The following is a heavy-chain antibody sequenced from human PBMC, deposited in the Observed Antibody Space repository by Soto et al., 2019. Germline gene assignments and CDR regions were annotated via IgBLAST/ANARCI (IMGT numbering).Heavy chain of an antibody. CDR3: ARTGYSSGWYYYYYYGMDV. J-gene: IGHJ6*02. Sequence: LSLTCTVSGGSISSSSYYWGWIRQPPGKGLEWIGSIYYSGSTYYNPSLKSRVTISVDTSKNQFSLKLSSVTAADTAVYYCARTGYSSGWYYYYYYGMDVWGQGTTVTV. CDR2: IYYSGST. V-gene: IGHV4-39*01. D-gene: IGHD6-19*01. CDR1: GGSISSSSYY.